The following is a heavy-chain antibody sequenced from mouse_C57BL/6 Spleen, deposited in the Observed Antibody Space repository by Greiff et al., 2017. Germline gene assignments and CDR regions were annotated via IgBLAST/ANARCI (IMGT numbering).Heavy chain of an antibody. Sequence: QVQLQQSGPGLVAPSPSLSITCTVSGFSLTSYGVSWVRQPPGKGLEWMGVIWGDGSANYHSAIVSRLRIRKDNSQCQVFLKLNSLLTDDTATYYCSEAFYSNCLDYWGQGTTLTVSS. J-gene: IGHJ2*01. D-gene: IGHD2-5*01. CDR1: GFSLTSYG. V-gene: IGHV2-3*01. CDR3: SEAFYSNCLDY. CDR2: IWGDGSA.